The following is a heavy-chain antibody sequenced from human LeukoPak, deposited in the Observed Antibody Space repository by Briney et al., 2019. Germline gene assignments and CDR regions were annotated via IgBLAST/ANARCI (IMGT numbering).Heavy chain of an antibody. CDR2: ISSGSSTI. D-gene: IGHD3-22*01. CDR3: ARDSDHYDTSGFSLYYFDS. J-gene: IGHJ4*02. Sequence: GGSLRLSCVDSGVTFRSYSMNWVRQAPGKGLEWVAYISSGSSTIYHADSVKDRFTISRDNARNSLYLQMNSLRAEDTAVYYCARDSDHYDTSGFSLYYFDSWGQGTLVTVSS. V-gene: IGHV3-48*01. CDR1: GVTFRSYS.